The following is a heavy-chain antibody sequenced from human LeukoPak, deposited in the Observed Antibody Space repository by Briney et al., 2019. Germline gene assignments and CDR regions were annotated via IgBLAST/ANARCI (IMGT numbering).Heavy chain of an antibody. CDR3: ARSGSDFDY. Sequence: GGSLRLSCAASGFTFSSYAMHWVRQAPGKGLEWVANIKEDGSEKNYVDSVKGRFTISRDNAKNSLYLQMNSLRAEDTAVYYCARSGSDFDYWGQGTLVTVSS. V-gene: IGHV3-7*01. J-gene: IGHJ4*02. CDR1: GFTFSSYA. D-gene: IGHD3-10*01. CDR2: IKEDGSEK.